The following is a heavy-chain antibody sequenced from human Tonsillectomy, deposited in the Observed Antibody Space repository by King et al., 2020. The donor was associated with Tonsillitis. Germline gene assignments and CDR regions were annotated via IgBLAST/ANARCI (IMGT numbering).Heavy chain of an antibody. J-gene: IGHJ4*02. V-gene: IGHV3-30-3*01. CDR1: GFTFTISS. CDR3: ARSVGASEFDY. Sequence: VQLVESGGGVVQPGRSLRLSCAASGFTFTISSMHWVRQAPGKGLEWVAAISFNGTNKSHADSVKGRFTISRDNSKNTLYLQMNSLRAEDTALYYCARSVGASEFDYWGQGTLVTVSS. CDR2: ISFNGTNK. D-gene: IGHD1-26*01.